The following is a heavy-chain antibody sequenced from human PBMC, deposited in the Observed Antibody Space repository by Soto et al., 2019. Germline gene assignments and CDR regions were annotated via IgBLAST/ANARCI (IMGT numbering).Heavy chain of an antibody. D-gene: IGHD3-10*01. CDR3: TRDIGGWGAY. CDR1: GFTFSSYW. CDR2: TNEDGSII. V-gene: IGHV3-74*01. Sequence: EVQLVESGGGLVQPGGSLRLSCAASGFTFSSYWMHWVRQAPGKGLVWVSRTNEDGSIINYAESVKGRFTISRDNAKDILYLEMNSLRVEDTAVYYCTRDIGGWGAYWGQGALVTVSS. J-gene: IGHJ4*02.